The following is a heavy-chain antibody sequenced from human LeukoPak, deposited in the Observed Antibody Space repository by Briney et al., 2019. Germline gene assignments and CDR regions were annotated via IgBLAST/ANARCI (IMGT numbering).Heavy chain of an antibody. Sequence: ASVKVSCKASGYTFTGYYMHWVRQAPGQGLEWMGWINPNSGGTNYAQKFQGRVTMTRDTSISTAYMELSRLRSDDTAVYYCAXXRGYYYDSSGVDPWGQGTLVTVSS. CDR3: AXXRGYYYDSSGVDP. J-gene: IGHJ5*02. CDR2: INPNSGGT. D-gene: IGHD3-22*01. CDR1: GYTFTGYY. V-gene: IGHV1-2*02.